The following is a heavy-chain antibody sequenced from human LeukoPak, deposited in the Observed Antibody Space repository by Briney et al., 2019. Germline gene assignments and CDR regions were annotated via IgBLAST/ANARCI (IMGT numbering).Heavy chain of an antibody. V-gene: IGHV3-23*01. CDR3: AKTRSGYSYTSFDY. CDR2: ISGSGGST. J-gene: IGHJ4*02. CDR1: GFTFSSYA. Sequence: GGSLRLSCAASGFTFSSYAMSWVRQAPGKGLEWVSSISGSGGSTYYADSVKGRFTISRDNSKNTLYLQMNSLRAEDTAVYYCAKTRSGYSYTSFDYWGQGTLVTVS. D-gene: IGHD5-18*01.